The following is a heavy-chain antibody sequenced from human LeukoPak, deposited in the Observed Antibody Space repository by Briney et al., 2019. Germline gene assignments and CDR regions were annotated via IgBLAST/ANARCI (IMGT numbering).Heavy chain of an antibody. CDR2: IYYSGST. CDR3: ARRGWGEYYFDY. Sequence: PSETLSLTCTVSGGSISSTRYYCAWVRQPPGTGLEWFGTIYYSGSTYYSPSLRSRVTISVDTTKNQISLKLSSVTAADTAEYYCARRGWGEYYFDYWGQGTLVTVSS. CDR1: GGSISSTRYY. J-gene: IGHJ4*02. V-gene: IGHV4-39*01. D-gene: IGHD7-27*01.